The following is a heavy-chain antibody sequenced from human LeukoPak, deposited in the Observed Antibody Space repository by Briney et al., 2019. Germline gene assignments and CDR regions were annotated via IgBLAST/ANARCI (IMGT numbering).Heavy chain of an antibody. J-gene: IGHJ4*02. CDR3: ARAVDQDFDN. CDR2: IKPSDGST. D-gene: IGHD5-12*01. CDR1: GFTFTDYF. Sequence: ASVKVSCKASGFTFTDYFMHWVRQAPGQGLEWVGMIKPSDGSTRYAQRFQDRVTITRDTSTPTLYMDLSSLRAEDTAVYYCARAVDQDFDNWGQGTLVTVSS. V-gene: IGHV1-46*01.